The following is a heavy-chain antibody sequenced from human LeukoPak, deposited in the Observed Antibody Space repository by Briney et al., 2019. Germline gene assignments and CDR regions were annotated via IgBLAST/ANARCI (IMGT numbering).Heavy chain of an antibody. Sequence: PSETLSLTCTVSGGSISSSSYYWGWIRQPPGKGLEWIGSIYYSGSTIYNPSLNSRVTISVDTSKNQFSLKLTSVTAADTAVYYCARDLCSGGSCYPGWFDPWGQGTLVTVSS. CDR1: GGSISSSSYY. CDR3: ARDLCSGGSCYPGWFDP. CDR2: IYYSGST. D-gene: IGHD2-15*01. J-gene: IGHJ5*02. V-gene: IGHV4-39*07.